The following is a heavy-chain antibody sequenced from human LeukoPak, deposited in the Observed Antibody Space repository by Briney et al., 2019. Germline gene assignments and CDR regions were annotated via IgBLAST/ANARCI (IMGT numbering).Heavy chain of an antibody. CDR1: GFTFSSYS. Sequence: GGSLRLSCAASGFTFSSYSMNWVRQAPGKGLEWVSSISSSSSYIYYADSVKGRFTISRDNAKNSLYLQMNSLRAEDTAVYYCARDRATVIVVVTAYYYYGMDVWGQGTTVTVSS. CDR2: ISSSSSYI. CDR3: ARDRATVIVVVTAYYYYGMDV. J-gene: IGHJ6*02. D-gene: IGHD3-22*01. V-gene: IGHV3-21*01.